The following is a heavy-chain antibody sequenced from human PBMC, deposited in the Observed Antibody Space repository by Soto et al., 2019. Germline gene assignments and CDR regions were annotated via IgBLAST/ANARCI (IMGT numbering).Heavy chain of an antibody. CDR3: ARGWDHYDSSGLLTWFDP. V-gene: IGHV1-69*01. D-gene: IGHD3-22*01. Sequence: QVQLVQSGAEVKKPGSSVKVSCKASGGTFTDLGLHWVRQAPGQGLEWMGGIIPIFGTPNYAQKFQGRVIITADEFTSTAHMELSSLSSEDTAVYYCARGWDHYDSSGLLTWFDPWGQGTLVTVSS. CDR2: IIPIFGTP. CDR1: GGTFTDLG. J-gene: IGHJ5*02.